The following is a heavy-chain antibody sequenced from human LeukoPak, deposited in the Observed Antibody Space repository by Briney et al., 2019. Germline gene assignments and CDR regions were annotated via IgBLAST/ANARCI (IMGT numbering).Heavy chain of an antibody. Sequence: PSETLSLTCAVYGGSFSGYYWSWIRQPPGKGLEWIGEINHSGSTNYNPSLKSRVTISVDTSKNQFSLKLSSVTAADTAVYYCARSIDLNFDYWGQGTLVTVSS. J-gene: IGHJ4*02. CDR2: INHSGST. V-gene: IGHV4-34*01. CDR3: ARSIDLNFDY. CDR1: GGSFSGYY. D-gene: IGHD1-26*01.